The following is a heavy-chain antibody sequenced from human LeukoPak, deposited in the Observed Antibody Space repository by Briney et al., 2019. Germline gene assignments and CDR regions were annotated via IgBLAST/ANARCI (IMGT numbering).Heavy chain of an antibody. V-gene: IGHV1-2*02. CDR2: INPNSGDT. Sequence: GASVKVSCKASGYTFTGYYLHWVRQAPGQGLEWMGWINPNSGDTNYAQKFQGRVTMTRDTSISTAYMELSRLRSDDTAVYYCARAKYYWNDRAFNPWGQGTLVTVSS. CDR3: ARAKYYWNDRAFNP. D-gene: IGHD1-1*01. J-gene: IGHJ5*02. CDR1: GYTFTGYY.